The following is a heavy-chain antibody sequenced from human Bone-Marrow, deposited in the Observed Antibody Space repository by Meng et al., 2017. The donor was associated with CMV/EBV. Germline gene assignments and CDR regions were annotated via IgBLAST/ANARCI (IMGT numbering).Heavy chain of an antibody. D-gene: IGHD3-22*01. CDR1: GFTFSSYA. CDR2: ISYDGSNK. J-gene: IGHJ5*02. V-gene: IGHV3-30-3*01. CDR3: ARDYYDSSGYRNWFDP. Sequence: GESLKISCAASGFTFSSYAMHWVRQAPGKGLEWVAVISYDGSNKYYADSVKGRFTISRDNSKNTLYLQMNSLRAEDTAVYYCARDYYDSSGYRNWFDPWGQGTLVTVSS.